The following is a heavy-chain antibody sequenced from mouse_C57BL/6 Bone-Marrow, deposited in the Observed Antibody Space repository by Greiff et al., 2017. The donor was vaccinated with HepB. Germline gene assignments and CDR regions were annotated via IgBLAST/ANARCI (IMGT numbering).Heavy chain of an antibody. J-gene: IGHJ2*01. V-gene: IGHV5-4*03. CDR1: GFTFSSYA. Sequence: DVMLVESGGGLVKPGGSLKLSCAASGFTFSSYAMSWVRQTPEKRLEWVATISDGGSYTYYPDNVKGRFTISRDNAKNNLYLQMSHLKSEDTAMYYCARSGLDYWGQGTTLTVSS. D-gene: IGHD4-1*01. CDR2: ISDGGSYT. CDR3: ARSGLDY.